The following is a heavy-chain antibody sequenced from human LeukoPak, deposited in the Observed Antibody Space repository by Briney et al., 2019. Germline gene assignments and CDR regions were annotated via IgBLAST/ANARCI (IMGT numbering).Heavy chain of an antibody. CDR1: GYSFTSYL. D-gene: IGHD3-10*01. V-gene: IGHV5-51*01. Sequence: GESLKISCKGSGYSFTSYLIGWVGQMPRKGRAWMGMIYPGESDTRYSPSSQGQVTISAGKSISPAYPQWSSLKASDTAMYYCARSGSGLYHFDYWGEGPLVTVSS. CDR2: IYPGESDT. CDR3: ARSGSGLYHFDY. J-gene: IGHJ4*02.